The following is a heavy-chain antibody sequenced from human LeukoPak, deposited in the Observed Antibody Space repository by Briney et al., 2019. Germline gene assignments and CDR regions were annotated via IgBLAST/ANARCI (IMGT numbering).Heavy chain of an antibody. D-gene: IGHD3-22*01. CDR1: GGSISSYY. CDR3: ARHSVYYDSSEL. Sequence: SETLSLTCTVSGGSISSYYWSWIRQPPGKGLEWIGYIYYSGSTNYNPSLKSRVTISVDTSKNQFSLKLSSVTAADTAVYYCARHSVYYDSSELWGQGTLVTVSS. J-gene: IGHJ4*02. CDR2: IYYSGST. V-gene: IGHV4-59*08.